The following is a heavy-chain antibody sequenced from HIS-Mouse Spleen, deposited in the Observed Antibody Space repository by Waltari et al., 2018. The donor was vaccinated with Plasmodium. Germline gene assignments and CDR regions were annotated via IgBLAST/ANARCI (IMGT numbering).Heavy chain of an antibody. Sequence: QVQLQQWGAGLLKPSETLSLTCAVYGGSFSGYYWSWIRQPPGKGREWIGEINHSGSTNYNPSLKSRVTISVDTSKNQFSLKLSSVTAADTAVYYCARGGIVGATIDYWGQGTLVTVSS. CDR3: ARGGIVGATIDY. J-gene: IGHJ4*02. V-gene: IGHV4-34*01. D-gene: IGHD1-26*01. CDR2: INHSGST. CDR1: GGSFSGYY.